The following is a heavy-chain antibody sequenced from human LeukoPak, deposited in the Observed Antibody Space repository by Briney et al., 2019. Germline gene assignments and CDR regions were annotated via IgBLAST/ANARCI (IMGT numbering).Heavy chain of an antibody. D-gene: IGHD1-26*01. CDR1: GFTFSSYS. V-gene: IGHV3-21*04. J-gene: IGHJ3*02. CDR2: ISSSSSYI. CDR3: ARIEWERLGRAFDI. Sequence: PGGSLRLSCAASGFTFSSYSMNWVRQAPGKGLEWVSSISSSSSYIYYAESVKGRFTISRDNSKNTLYLQMNSLRAEDMAVYYCARIEWERLGRAFDIWGQGTMVTVSS.